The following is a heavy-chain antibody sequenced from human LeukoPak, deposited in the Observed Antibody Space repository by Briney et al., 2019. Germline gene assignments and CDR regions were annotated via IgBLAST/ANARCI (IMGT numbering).Heavy chain of an antibody. J-gene: IGHJ4*02. Sequence: PGGSLRLSCAASGFIFSNYGMNWVRQAPGKGLEWVAAISASGSGGSTYYADSVKGRFTISRDNSKSTLYLQMNSLRAEDTAVYYCAKGKVVPAAPDYWGQGTLVTVSS. CDR1: GFIFSNYG. CDR2: ISASGSGGST. V-gene: IGHV3-23*01. D-gene: IGHD2-2*01. CDR3: AKGKVVPAAPDY.